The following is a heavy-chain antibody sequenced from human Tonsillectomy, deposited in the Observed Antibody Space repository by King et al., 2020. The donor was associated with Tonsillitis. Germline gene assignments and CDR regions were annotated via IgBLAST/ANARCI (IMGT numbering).Heavy chain of an antibody. Sequence: VQLVESGGGVVQPGGSLSLSCAASGFTFSDYAMHWVRQAPGKGLEWVAVISHDGSNSYYADSVKGRLTISRDDSKDTLYLQMNSLRTQDTALYYCAINWNRYLDLWGRGALATVSS. D-gene: IGHD1-20*01. CDR3: AINWNRYLDL. J-gene: IGHJ2*01. V-gene: IGHV3-30-3*01. CDR2: ISHDGSNS. CDR1: GFTFSDYA.